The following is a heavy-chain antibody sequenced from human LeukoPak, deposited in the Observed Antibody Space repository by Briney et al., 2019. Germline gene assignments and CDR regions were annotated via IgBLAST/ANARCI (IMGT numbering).Heavy chain of an antibody. CDR3: ARGCENLRRWELLWGGDWYFDL. CDR1: GYTFTSYD. Sequence: ASVKVSCKASGYTFTSYDINWVRQATGQGLEWMGWMNPNSGNTGYAQKFQGRVTMTRNTSISTAYMELSSLRSEDTAVYYCARGCENLRRWELLWGGDWYFDLWGRGTLVTVSS. CDR2: MNPNSGNT. J-gene: IGHJ2*01. D-gene: IGHD1-26*01. V-gene: IGHV1-8*01.